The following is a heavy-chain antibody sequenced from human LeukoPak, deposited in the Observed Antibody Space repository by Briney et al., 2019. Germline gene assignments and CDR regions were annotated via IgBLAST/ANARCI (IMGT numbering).Heavy chain of an antibody. V-gene: IGHV4-30-2*01. CDR3: ARALGKDYGPYFDY. D-gene: IGHD4-17*01. CDR2: IYHSGST. CDR1: GGSISSGGYS. J-gene: IGHJ4*02. Sequence: PSQTLSLTCAVSGGSISSGGYSWSWIRQPPGKGLEWIVYIYHSGSTYYNPSLKSRVTISVDRSKNQFSLKLSSVTAADTAVYCCARALGKDYGPYFDYWDQGTLVTVSS.